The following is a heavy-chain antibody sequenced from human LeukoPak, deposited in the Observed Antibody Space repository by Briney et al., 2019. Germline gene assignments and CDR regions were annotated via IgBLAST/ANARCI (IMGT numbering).Heavy chain of an antibody. CDR2: IYPGDSDT. V-gene: IGHV5-51*01. J-gene: IGHJ4*02. CDR3: ARWLTGLHFDY. CDR1: GYSFTTNR. D-gene: IGHD6-19*01. Sequence: GESLKISCKGSGYSFTTNRFPWVGKMPGKALEWMGVIYPGDSDTRYNPSFQGQVTISADKSISTAYLQWSSLKASDTAMYYCARWLTGLHFDYWGQGTLVTVSS.